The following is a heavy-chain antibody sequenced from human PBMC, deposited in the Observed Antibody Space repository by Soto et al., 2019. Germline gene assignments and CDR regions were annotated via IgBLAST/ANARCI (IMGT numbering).Heavy chain of an antibody. CDR1: VYRFTTYW. Sequence: PGESLKISCQASVYRFTTYWIGWVRQVPGKGLEWMGIFYPGDSDSTYSPSFQGQVTISGDKSISAAYLQWSSLKASDTAIYYCARGGKGGSNFYGLDVWGQGTTVTVSS. CDR3: ARGGKGGSNFYGLDV. V-gene: IGHV5-51*01. D-gene: IGHD1-26*01. J-gene: IGHJ6*02. CDR2: FYPGDSDS.